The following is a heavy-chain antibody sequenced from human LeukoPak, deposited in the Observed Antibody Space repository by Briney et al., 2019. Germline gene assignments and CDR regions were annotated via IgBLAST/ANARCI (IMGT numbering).Heavy chain of an antibody. CDR2: ISYDGSNK. CDR1: GFTFGSYG. J-gene: IGHJ4*02. CDR3: AKGSNRGVATIDY. V-gene: IGHV3-30*18. D-gene: IGHD5-12*01. Sequence: GGSLRLSCAASGFTFGSYGMHWVRQAPGKGLDWVAVISYDGSNKYYADSVKGRFTISRDNSKNTLFLQMNSLRAENTAVYYCAKGSNRGVATIDYWSQGTLVTVSS.